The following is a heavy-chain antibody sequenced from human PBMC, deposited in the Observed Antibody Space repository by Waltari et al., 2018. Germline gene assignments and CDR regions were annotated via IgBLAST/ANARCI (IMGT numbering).Heavy chain of an antibody. J-gene: IGHJ6*02. CDR3: ARGGIVVGYGMDV. D-gene: IGHD1-26*01. V-gene: IGHV4-38-2*01. Sequence: QVQLQESGPGLVKPSETLSLTCAVSGYSISSGYYWGWIRQPPGKGLEWIGSIYHSGSTYYNPSLKSRVTISVDTSKNQFSLQLNSVTPEDTAVYYCARGGIVVGYGMDVWGQGTTVTVSS. CDR2: IYHSGST. CDR1: GYSISSGYY.